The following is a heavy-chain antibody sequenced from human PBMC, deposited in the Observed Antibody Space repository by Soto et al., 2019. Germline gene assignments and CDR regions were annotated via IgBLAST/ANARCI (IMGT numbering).Heavy chain of an antibody. Sequence: GGSLRLSCAASGFTPSSSDMSWVRQGPGKGLEWVSTIDGAGRITYYADSVKGRFTISRDNSKSTLFLQMNSLRAEDTAIYYCVKNQVTIFAVVITPPEDWGQGTVVTVSS. D-gene: IGHD3-3*01. J-gene: IGHJ4*02. CDR1: GFTPSSSD. CDR3: VKNQVTIFAVVITPPED. CDR2: IDGAGRIT. V-gene: IGHV3-23*01.